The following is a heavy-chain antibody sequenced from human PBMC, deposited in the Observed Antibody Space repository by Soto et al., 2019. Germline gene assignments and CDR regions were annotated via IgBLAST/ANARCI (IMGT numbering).Heavy chain of an antibody. J-gene: IGHJ6*02. V-gene: IGHV1-69*01. CDR3: ARAPSPRTSELLSYYYYYYGRDV. CDR2: IIPIFGTA. CDR1: GGTFSSYA. D-gene: IGHD3-10*01. Sequence: QVQLVQSGAEVKKPGSSVKVSCKASGGTFSSYAISWVRQAPGQGLEWMGGIIPIFGTANYAQKFQGRVTITADESTSTAYMKLGRLRSEGTAVYYCARAPSPRTSELLSYYYYYYGRDVWGQGTTVAVTS.